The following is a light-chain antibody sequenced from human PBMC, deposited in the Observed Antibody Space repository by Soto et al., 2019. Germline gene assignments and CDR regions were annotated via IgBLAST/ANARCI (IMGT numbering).Light chain of an antibody. CDR1: QSVSSN. J-gene: IGKJ2*01. Sequence: EIVMTQSPATLSVSPGERATLSCRASQSVSSNLAWYQQKPGQAPRLLIYGASTRATGIPARFSGSGSGTEFTITISSLQSKDFAVYYCQQYNNWPPYTFGQGTKLEIK. V-gene: IGKV3-15*01. CDR2: GAS. CDR3: QQYNNWPPYT.